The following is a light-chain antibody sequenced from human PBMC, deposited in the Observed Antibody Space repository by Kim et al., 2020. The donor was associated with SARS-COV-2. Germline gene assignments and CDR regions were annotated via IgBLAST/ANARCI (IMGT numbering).Light chain of an antibody. Sequence: ALGQTVRLTCQGDSLRNYYATWYQQKPGQAPLLVLYGKNNRPSGIPDRFSGSTSGNTASLTITGAQAEDEADYYCNSRDNSGDHVVFGGGTQLTVL. CDR3: NSRDNSGDHVV. J-gene: IGLJ3*02. CDR1: SLRNYY. CDR2: GKN. V-gene: IGLV3-19*01.